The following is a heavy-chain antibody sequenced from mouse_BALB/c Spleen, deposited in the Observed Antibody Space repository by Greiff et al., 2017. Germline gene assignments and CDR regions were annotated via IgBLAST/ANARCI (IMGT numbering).Heavy chain of an antibody. CDR2: IDPSDSYT. Sequence: QVHVKQPGAELVKPGASVKLSCKASGYTFTSYWMHWVKQRPGQGLEWIGEIDPSDSYTNYNQKFKGKATLTVDKSSSTAYMQLSSLTSEDSAVYYCARRGGYAMDYWGQGTSVTVSS. V-gene: IGHV1-69*02. CDR1: GYTFTSYW. J-gene: IGHJ4*01. CDR3: ARRGGYAMDY.